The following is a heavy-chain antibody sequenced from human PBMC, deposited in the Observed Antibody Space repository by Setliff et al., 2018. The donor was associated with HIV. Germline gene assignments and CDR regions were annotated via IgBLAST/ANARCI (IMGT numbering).Heavy chain of an antibody. V-gene: IGHV1-69*05. CDR3: ARTILGGKLLDY. Sequence: GASVKVSCKASGGTFSSYAISWVRQAPGQGLEWMGGIIPIFGTANYAQKFQGRVTITTDESTSTAYMELSSLRFEDTAVYYCARTILGGKLLDYWGQGTLVTVSS. D-gene: IGHD3-9*01. J-gene: IGHJ4*02. CDR2: IIPIFGTA. CDR1: GGTFSSYA.